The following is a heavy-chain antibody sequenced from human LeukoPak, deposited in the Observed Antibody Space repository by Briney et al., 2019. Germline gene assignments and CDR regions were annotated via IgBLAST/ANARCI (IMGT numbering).Heavy chain of an antibody. CDR3: ASAYCSSTSCYLFSFDY. V-gene: IGHV1-69*13. CDR2: IIPIFGTA. D-gene: IGHD2-2*01. J-gene: IGHJ4*02. Sequence: GASVKVSCKASGYTFTSYGISWVRQAPGQGLEWMGGIIPIFGTANYAQKFQGRVTITADESTSTAYMELSSLRSEDTAVYYCASAYCSSTSCYLFSFDYWGQGTLVTVSS. CDR1: GYTFTSYG.